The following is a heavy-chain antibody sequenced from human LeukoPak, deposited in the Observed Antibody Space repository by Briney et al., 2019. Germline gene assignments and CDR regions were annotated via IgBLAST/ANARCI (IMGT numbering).Heavy chain of an antibody. D-gene: IGHD5-18*01. V-gene: IGHV3-23*01. Sequence: PGGSLRLSFAASGFTFSTFAMIWVRQPPGKGLEWVSSIFPSGGEIHYADSVRGRFTISRDNSKSTLSLQMNSLRAEDTAIYYCATYSQVLLPFESWGQGTLVTVSS. CDR2: IFPSGGEI. J-gene: IGHJ4*02. CDR3: ATYSQVLLPFES. CDR1: GFTFSTFA.